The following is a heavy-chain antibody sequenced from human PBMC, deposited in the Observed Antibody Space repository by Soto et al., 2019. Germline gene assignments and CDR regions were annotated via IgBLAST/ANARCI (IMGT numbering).Heavy chain of an antibody. CDR2: ISWNGGSR. J-gene: IGHJ4*02. D-gene: IGHD6-13*01. V-gene: IGHV3-9*01. CDR1: GFTFNDHS. CDR3: AKDLRSAAWYSISFFDY. Sequence: SLRLSCAASGFTFNDHSMHWVRQAPGKGLEWVSGISWNGGSRGYADSVQGRFTISGDNAKNSLYLQMNSLKPEDTALYYCAKDLRSAAWYSISFFDYWGQGALVTVSS.